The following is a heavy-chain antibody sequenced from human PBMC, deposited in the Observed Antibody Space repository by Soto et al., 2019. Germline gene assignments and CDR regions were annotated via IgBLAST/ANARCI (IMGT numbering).Heavy chain of an antibody. CDR2: IVVGSGNT. V-gene: IGHV1-58*01. CDR3: AAGALQQLVPLVWFDP. Sequence: QMQLVQSGPEVKKPGTSVKVSCKASGFTFTSSAVQWVRQARGQRLVWIGWIVVGSGNTNYAQKFQERVTITRDMSTSTAYMELSSLRSEDTAVYYCAAGALQQLVPLVWFDPWGQGTLVTVSS. J-gene: IGHJ5*02. CDR1: GFTFTSSA. D-gene: IGHD6-13*01.